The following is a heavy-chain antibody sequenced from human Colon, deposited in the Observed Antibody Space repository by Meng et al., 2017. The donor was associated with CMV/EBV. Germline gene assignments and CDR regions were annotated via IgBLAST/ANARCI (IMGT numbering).Heavy chain of an antibody. CDR3: ARGYDSARALYYDGMDV. V-gene: IGHV3-64*02. J-gene: IGHJ6*02. Sequence: GGSLRLSCAASGFSFSNAIMHWVRQAPGRGLEFVSAIDASGDSKYYADSVKGRFAISRDNSKNTLYLEMGSLRPEDMAIYFCARGYDSARALYYDGMDVWGQGTTVTVSS. D-gene: IGHD5-12*01. CDR2: IDASGDSK. CDR1: GFSFSNAI.